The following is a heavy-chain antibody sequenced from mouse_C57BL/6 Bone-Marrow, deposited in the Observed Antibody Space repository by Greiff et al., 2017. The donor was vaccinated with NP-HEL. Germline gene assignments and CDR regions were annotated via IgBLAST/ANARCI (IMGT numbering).Heavy chain of an antibody. D-gene: IGHD1-3*01. CDR2: IYPGNSDT. J-gene: IGHJ2*01. V-gene: IGHV1-5*01. Sequence: VQLQQSGTVLARPGASVKMSCKTSGYTFTSYWMRWVKQRPGQGLEWIGAIYPGNSDTSYNQKFKGKAKLTAVTSASTAYVELSSLTNEDSAYYYGTRKNYSDFHYWGQGTTLTVSS. CDR1: GYTFTSYW. CDR3: TRKNYSDFHY.